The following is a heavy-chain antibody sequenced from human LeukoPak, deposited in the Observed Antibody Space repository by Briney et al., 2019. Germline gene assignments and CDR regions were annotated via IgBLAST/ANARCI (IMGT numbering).Heavy chain of an antibody. CDR3: ARTGSTVTMLYPFDH. D-gene: IGHD4-17*01. Sequence: PSETLSLTCTVPGGSISSYYWSWIRQPPGKGLEWIGYIYYSGSTNSNPSLKSRVSISVDTSKNQFSLKLSSVTAADTAVYYCARTGSTVTMLYPFDHWGQGTLVTVSS. V-gene: IGHV4-59*01. CDR2: IYYSGST. CDR1: GGSISSYY. J-gene: IGHJ4*02.